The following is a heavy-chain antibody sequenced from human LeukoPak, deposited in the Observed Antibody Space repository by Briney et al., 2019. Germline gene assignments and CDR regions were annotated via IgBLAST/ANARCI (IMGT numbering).Heavy chain of an antibody. CDR1: GGSISSYY. Sequence: SETLSLTCTVSGGSISSYYWSWIRQPPGKGLEWIGYIYYSGSTNYNPSLKSRVTISVDTSKNQFSLKLSSVTAADTAVYYCASYRYYYGFDYWGQGTLVTVSS. CDR2: IYYSGST. J-gene: IGHJ4*02. V-gene: IGHV4-59*08. D-gene: IGHD3-10*01. CDR3: ASYRYYYGFDY.